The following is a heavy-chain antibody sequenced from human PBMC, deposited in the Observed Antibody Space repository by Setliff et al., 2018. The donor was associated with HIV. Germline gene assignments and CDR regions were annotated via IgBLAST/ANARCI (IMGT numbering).Heavy chain of an antibody. CDR3: ARDRYSGSSTDY. V-gene: IGHV3-23*01. J-gene: IGHJ4*02. CDR1: GFTFGSYA. D-gene: IGHD1-26*01. Sequence: GGSLRLSCAPSGFTFGSYAMSWVRQAPGKGLEWVSVISGSGDSTFYADSLKGRFTIARDNSKNTLYLQMNSLTAEDTAVYYCARDRYSGSSTDYWGQGTLVTVSS. CDR2: ISGSGDST.